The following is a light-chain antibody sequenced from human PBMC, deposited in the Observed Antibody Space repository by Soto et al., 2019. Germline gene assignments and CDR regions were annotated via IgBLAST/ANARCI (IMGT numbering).Light chain of an antibody. CDR2: RNN. Sequence: QAVLTQPPSSSVTPGQRVTSSRSGCSSNIGSNYVYWYQHLPGTAPKLLIYRNNQRPSGVPDRFSGSKSGTSASLAISGLRSEDEADYYCAAWDDSLSGPVFGGGTKLTVL. CDR1: SSNIGSNY. CDR3: AAWDDSLSGPV. J-gene: IGLJ2*01. V-gene: IGLV1-47*01.